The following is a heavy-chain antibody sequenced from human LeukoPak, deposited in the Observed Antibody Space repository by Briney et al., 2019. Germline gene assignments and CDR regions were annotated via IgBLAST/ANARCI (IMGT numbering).Heavy chain of an antibody. CDR2: INPNSGGT. J-gene: IGHJ4*02. CDR1: GYTFTDYY. Sequence: ASVKVSCKASGYTFTDYYVHWVRQAPGHGLEWMGWINPNSGGTNYAQKFQGRVTMTRDTSISTAYMELSRLRSDDTAVYYCARTRQEVDGYDYWGQGTLVTVSS. D-gene: IGHD5-24*01. CDR3: ARTRQEVDGYDY. V-gene: IGHV1-2*02.